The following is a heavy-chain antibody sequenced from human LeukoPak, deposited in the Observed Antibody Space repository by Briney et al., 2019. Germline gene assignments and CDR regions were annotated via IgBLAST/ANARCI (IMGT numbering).Heavy chain of an antibody. Sequence: GASVKVSCKASGYTFTGYYMHWVRQAPGQGLEWMGWINPNSGGTNYAQKFQGWVTMTRDTSISTAYMELSRLRSDDTAVYYCAREHKYGDGAFDIWGQGTMVTVSS. CDR1: GYTFTGYY. CDR3: AREHKYGDGAFDI. CDR2: INPNSGGT. D-gene: IGHD7-27*01. V-gene: IGHV1-2*04. J-gene: IGHJ3*02.